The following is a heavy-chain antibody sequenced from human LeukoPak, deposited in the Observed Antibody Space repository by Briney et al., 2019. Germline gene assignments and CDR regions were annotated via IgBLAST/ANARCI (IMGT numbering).Heavy chain of an antibody. CDR1: GYTFTSYG. CDR3: ASQSPACDY. J-gene: IGHJ4*02. Sequence: GASVNVTCKASGYTFTSYGINWVRQAPGQGLEWMGWISTYDGNTNYAQKFQGRVTMTTDTSTSTAYLELRSLRSDDTAVYYCASQSPACDYWGQGTQVTVSS. V-gene: IGHV1-18*01. CDR2: ISTYDGNT.